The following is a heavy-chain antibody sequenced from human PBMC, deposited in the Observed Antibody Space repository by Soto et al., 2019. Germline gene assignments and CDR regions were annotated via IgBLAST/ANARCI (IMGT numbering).Heavy chain of an antibody. Sequence: GGSLRLSCVASGFTFSTYAMHWVRQAPGKGLEWVAVIWYDGSNKYYADSVKGRFTISRDNSKNTLYLQMNSLRAEDTAVYYCARPMTTVTKADDFDIWGQGPMVTVSS. J-gene: IGHJ3*02. CDR3: ARPMTTVTKADDFDI. V-gene: IGHV3-33*08. CDR2: IWYDGSNK. D-gene: IGHD4-17*01. CDR1: GFTFSTYA.